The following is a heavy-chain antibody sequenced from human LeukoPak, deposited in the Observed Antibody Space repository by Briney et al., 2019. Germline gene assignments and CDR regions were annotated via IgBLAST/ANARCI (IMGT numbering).Heavy chain of an antibody. D-gene: IGHD3-22*01. CDR3: ARDLNYDTSVRAFDI. Sequence: PSETLPLTCTVSGGSISSYYWSWIRQPPGKGLEWIGYIYYSGSTNYNPSLKSRVTISEDTSKNQFSLKLSSVTAADTAVYYCARDLNYDTSVRAFDIWGQGTMVTVSS. J-gene: IGHJ3*02. V-gene: IGHV4-59*01. CDR1: GGSISSYY. CDR2: IYYSGST.